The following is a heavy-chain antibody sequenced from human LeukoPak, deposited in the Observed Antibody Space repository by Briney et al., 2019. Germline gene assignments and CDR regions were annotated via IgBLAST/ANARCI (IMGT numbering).Heavy chain of an antibody. J-gene: IGHJ4*02. V-gene: IGHV3-21*01. CDR1: RFTFSTYS. D-gene: IGHD2-21*02. CDR2: ITSSSIYI. CDR3: ARDGSRGNLVTAPDY. Sequence: GGSLRLSCAASRFTFSTYSMNWVRQAPGKGLEWVSSITSSSIYIYYADSVKGRFTISRDNAKSSLYLQMNSLRAEDTAVYYCARDGSRGNLVTAPDYWGQGTLVTVSS.